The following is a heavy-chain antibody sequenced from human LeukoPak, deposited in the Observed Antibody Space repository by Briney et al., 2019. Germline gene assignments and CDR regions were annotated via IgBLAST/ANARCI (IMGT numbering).Heavy chain of an antibody. V-gene: IGHV3-74*01. CDR2: INSDGSST. D-gene: IGHD3-10*01. CDR3: ARDPRLWFGELNDY. J-gene: IGHJ4*02. CDR1: GFTFSSYW. Sequence: GGSLRLSCAASGFTFSSYWMHWVRQAPGKGLVWVSQINSDGSSTSYADSVKGRFTISRDNAKNTLYLQMNSLRAEDTAVYYCARDPRLWFGELNDYWGQGTLVTVSS.